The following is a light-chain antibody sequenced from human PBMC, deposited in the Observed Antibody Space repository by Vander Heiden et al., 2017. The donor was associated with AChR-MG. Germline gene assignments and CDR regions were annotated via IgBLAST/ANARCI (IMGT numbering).Light chain of an antibody. CDR3: QQRSNWPALT. J-gene: IGKJ4*01. V-gene: IGKV3-11*01. CDR1: QSVSSY. CDR2: DAS. Sequence: EIVLPPPPATLSSSPGERATPSCRASQSVSSYLAWYQQKPGQAPRLLIYDASNRATGIPARFSGSGSGTDFTLTISSLEPEDFAVYYCQQRSNWPALTFGGGTKVEIK.